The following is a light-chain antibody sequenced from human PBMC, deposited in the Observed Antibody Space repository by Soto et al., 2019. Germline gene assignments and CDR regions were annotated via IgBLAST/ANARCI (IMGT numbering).Light chain of an antibody. CDR1: SSDVGGYNY. Sequence: QSALTQPASVSGSPGQSITISCTGTSSDVGGYNYVSWYQQYPGKAPKLMIYDVSNRPSGVSNRFSGSKSVNTASLTISGLQAEDEADYYCNSYTSRSSSTYVFGTGTKLTVL. J-gene: IGLJ1*01. V-gene: IGLV2-14*01. CDR3: NSYTSRSSSTYV. CDR2: DVS.